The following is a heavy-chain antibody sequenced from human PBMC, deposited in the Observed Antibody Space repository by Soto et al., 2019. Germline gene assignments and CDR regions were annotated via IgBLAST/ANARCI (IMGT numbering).Heavy chain of an antibody. CDR2: INWNSGRI. J-gene: IGHJ1*01. D-gene: IGHD6-13*01. V-gene: IGHV3-9*01. CDR1: GFTFDDYA. Sequence: EVQLVESGGGLVQPGRSLRLSCAASGFTFDDYAMHWVRQVPGKGLEWVSGINWNSGRIGYGDSVKGRFAISRDNAKNSLHLQMNILSAEDTAFYYCVKDESINWYSGHFRHWGQGTLVTVSS. CDR3: VKDESINWYSGHFRH.